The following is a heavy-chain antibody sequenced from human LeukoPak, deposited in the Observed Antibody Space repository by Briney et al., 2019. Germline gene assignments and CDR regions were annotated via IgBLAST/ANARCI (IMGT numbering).Heavy chain of an antibody. Sequence: SVKVSCKASGGTLRRYAISWVRQAPGQGLEWMGRIIPIFGIANYAQKFQGRVTITADKSTSTAYMELGSLRSEDTAVYYCASGTTVVTALDYWGQGTLVTVSS. CDR1: GGTLRRYA. J-gene: IGHJ4*02. V-gene: IGHV1-69*04. CDR3: ASGTTVVTALDY. CDR2: IIPIFGIA. D-gene: IGHD4-23*01.